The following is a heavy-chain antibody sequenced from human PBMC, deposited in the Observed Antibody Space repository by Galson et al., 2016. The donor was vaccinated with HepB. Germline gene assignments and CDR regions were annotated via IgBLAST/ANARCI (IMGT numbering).Heavy chain of an antibody. CDR2: IRSEVNGGTT. CDR3: TRVYYDFWSGYARYMDG. V-gene: IGHV3-49*04. J-gene: IGHJ6*03. CDR1: GFTFSHAW. Sequence: SLRLSCAASGFTFSHAWMGWVRQAPGEGRGWAGFIRSEVNGGTTEYAASVKGRFTISRDDSKSIAYLQMNSLKTEDTAVYYCTRVYYDFWSGYARYMDGWGKGTTVTVSS. D-gene: IGHD3-3*01.